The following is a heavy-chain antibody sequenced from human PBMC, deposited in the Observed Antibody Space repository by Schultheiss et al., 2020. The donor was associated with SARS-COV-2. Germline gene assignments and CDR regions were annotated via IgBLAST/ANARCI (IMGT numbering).Heavy chain of an antibody. CDR1: GFTFSSYA. CDR2: ITGNGAST. CDR3: AKGAVAGDDAFDL. J-gene: IGHJ3*01. V-gene: IGHV3-23*01. Sequence: GGSLRLSCAASGFTFSSYAMSWVRQAPGKGLEWVSAITGNGASTFYADSVKGRFTISRDNSKNTLYLQMHILRPEDTAVYYCAKGAVAGDDAFDLWGQGTLVTVSS. D-gene: IGHD6-19*01.